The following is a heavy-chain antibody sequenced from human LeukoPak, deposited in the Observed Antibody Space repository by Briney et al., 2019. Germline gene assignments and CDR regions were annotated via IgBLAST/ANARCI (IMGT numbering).Heavy chain of an antibody. D-gene: IGHD6-13*01. CDR3: AKHSAGPLYYFDF. CDR2: VIGSGDTT. J-gene: IGHJ4*02. CDR1: GFTFSNYG. V-gene: IGHV3-23*01. Sequence: GGSLRLSCAASGFTFSNYGMSWVRQAPGKGLEWLSGVIGSGDTTYYAASVKGRFTISRDISKNTLYLQMNSLRGGDTAVYSCAKHSAGPLYYFDFWGQGTLVTVSS.